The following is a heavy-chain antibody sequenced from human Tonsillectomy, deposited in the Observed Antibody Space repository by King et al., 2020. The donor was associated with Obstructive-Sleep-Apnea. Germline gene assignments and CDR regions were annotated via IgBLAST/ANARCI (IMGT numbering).Heavy chain of an antibody. CDR3: ARDAYSGRTPGY. Sequence: VQLVESGGGLAQPGGSLRLSCAASGFTVSRNYMSLVRQAPGKGLEWVSVIYSGGSTYYAHSVKGRFTISRDNSKNTLYLQMTSLRAEDTAVYYCARDAYSGRTPGYWGQGTLVTVSS. CDR1: GFTVSRNY. J-gene: IGHJ4*02. CDR2: IYSGGST. D-gene: IGHD1-26*01. V-gene: IGHV3-66*01.